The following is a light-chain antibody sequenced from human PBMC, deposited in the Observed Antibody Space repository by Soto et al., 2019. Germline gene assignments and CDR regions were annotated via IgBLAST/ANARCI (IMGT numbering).Light chain of an antibody. J-gene: IGLJ1*01. CDR1: TSNIRNNA. CDR2: YDD. V-gene: IGLV1-36*01. Sequence: QSVLTQPPSVSEAPRQRVTISCSGSTSNIRNNAVFWYQQLPGEAPKLLIYYDDLLPSGVSDRFSGCKSGTSASLAISGLQSDDEADYYCAAWDDSLNGYVFGTGTQLTVL. CDR3: AAWDDSLNGYV.